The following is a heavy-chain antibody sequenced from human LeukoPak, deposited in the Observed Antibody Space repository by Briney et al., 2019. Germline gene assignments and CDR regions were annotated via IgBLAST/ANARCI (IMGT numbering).Heavy chain of an antibody. V-gene: IGHV3-23*01. D-gene: IGHD6-19*01. J-gene: IGHJ4*02. CDR3: AKDRGSSGWPYYFDY. CDR2: ISGSGGST. Sequence: PGGSLRLSCAASGFTFSSYAMSWVRQAPGKGLEWVSAISGSGGSTYYADSVKGRFTISRDNSKNTLYLQMNSLRAEDTAVYYCAKDRGSSGWPYYFDYWGQGTLVTVSS. CDR1: GFTFSSYA.